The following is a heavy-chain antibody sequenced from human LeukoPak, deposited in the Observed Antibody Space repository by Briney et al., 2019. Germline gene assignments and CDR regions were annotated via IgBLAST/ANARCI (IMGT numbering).Heavy chain of an antibody. CDR1: GFTVSSNY. Sequence: GGSLRLSCAASGFTVSSNYMSWVRQAPGKGLEWVSSISSSSSYIYYADSVKGRFTISRDNAKNSLYLQMNSLRAEDTAVYYCARDYEIVVVVYGMDVWGQGTTVTVSS. D-gene: IGHD3-22*01. CDR2: ISSSSSYI. J-gene: IGHJ6*02. CDR3: ARDYEIVVVVYGMDV. V-gene: IGHV3-21*01.